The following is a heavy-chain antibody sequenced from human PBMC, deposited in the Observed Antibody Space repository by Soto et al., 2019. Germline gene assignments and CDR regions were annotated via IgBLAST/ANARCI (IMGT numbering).Heavy chain of an antibody. D-gene: IGHD3-16*02. CDR1: GYTLTELS. CDR3: ATDSRYDYVWGSYRPSYYFDY. J-gene: IGHJ4*02. Sequence: ASVKVSCKVSGYTLTELSMHWVRQAPGKGHEWMGGFDPEDGETIYAQRFQGRVTMTEDTSTDTAYMELSSLRSEDTAVYYCATDSRYDYVWGSYRPSYYFDYWGKGTLVTVSS. V-gene: IGHV1-24*01. CDR2: FDPEDGET.